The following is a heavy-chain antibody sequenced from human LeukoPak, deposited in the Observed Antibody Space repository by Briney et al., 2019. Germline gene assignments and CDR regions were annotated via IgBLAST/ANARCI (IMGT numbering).Heavy chain of an antibody. J-gene: IGHJ3*02. CDR2: FDPEDGET. D-gene: IGHD3-10*01. Sequence: ASVKVSCKVSGYTLTELSMHWVRQAPGKGLEWMGGFDPEDGETIYAQKFQGRVTMTEDTSTDTAYMELSRLRSDDTAVYYCASPHFSHSLDYYGSGQNAFDIWGQGTMVTVSS. V-gene: IGHV1-24*01. CDR3: ASPHFSHSLDYYGSGQNAFDI. CDR1: GYTLTELS.